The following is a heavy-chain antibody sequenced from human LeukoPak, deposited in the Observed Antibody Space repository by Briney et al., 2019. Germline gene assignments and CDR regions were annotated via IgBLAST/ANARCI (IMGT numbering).Heavy chain of an antibody. V-gene: IGHV3-11*01. CDR3: ARSKGESDVNWLDS. J-gene: IGHJ4*02. Sequence: GRSLRLSCAASGFTFNDHYMAWVRQSPGKGLECIAYISSWATIVKYADSVEGRFTLSRDNAENTLELQMNSLRVEDTALYYCARSKGESDVNWLDSWGQGTLVVVSS. D-gene: IGHD3-16*01. CDR2: ISSWATIV. CDR1: GFTFNDHY.